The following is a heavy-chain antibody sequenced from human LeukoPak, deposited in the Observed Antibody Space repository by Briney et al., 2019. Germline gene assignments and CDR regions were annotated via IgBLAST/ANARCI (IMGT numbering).Heavy chain of an antibody. D-gene: IGHD5-18*01. CDR2: IYYSVST. V-gene: IGHV4-59*01. J-gene: IGHJ6*03. CDR3: AREKVKTAMVTSPPTYYYYMDV. CDR1: GGALSSYY. Sequence: SETLSLTCTVSGGALSSYYWSWIRQPPGKGLGWSGYIYYSVSTNYSPALKSRVTLSGDTSKTQFSLKLSSVTAADTAVYYCAREKVKTAMVTSPPTYYYYMDVWGKGTTVTVSS.